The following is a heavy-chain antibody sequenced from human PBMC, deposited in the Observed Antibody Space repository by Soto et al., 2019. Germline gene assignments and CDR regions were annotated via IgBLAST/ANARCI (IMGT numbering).Heavy chain of an antibody. CDR2: IYYSGST. Sequence: QLQLQESGPGLVKPSEALSLTGSVSGGSISRSSYYWGWIRQPPGKGLEWIGSIYYSGSTYYNPSLKSRVTISIDKSKNQFSLTLSSLTAADTAVYYCARLEGLATISYYFAFWGQGTLVTVAS. CDR1: GGSISRSSYY. CDR3: ARLEGLATISYYFAF. D-gene: IGHD3-9*01. J-gene: IGHJ4*02. V-gene: IGHV4-39*01.